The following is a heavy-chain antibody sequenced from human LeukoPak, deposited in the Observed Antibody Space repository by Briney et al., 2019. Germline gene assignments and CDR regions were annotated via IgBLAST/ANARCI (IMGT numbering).Heavy chain of an antibody. CDR1: GGSISSGSHY. J-gene: IGHJ4*02. CDR3: ARLSYGSGSHYNFYFDF. D-gene: IGHD3-10*01. Sequence: SETLSLTCTVSGGSISSGSHYWGWIRQPPGKELEWIGNIYYSGNSYYNPSLKSRVTISVDASKNQFSLNLRSVTAADTAVYYCARLSYGSGSHYNFYFDFWGQGTLVTVSA. V-gene: IGHV4-39*01. CDR2: IYYSGNS.